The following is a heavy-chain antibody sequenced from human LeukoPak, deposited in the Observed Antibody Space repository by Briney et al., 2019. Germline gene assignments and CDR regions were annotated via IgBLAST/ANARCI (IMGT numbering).Heavy chain of an antibody. CDR3: AREVRDGYNPYFDY. J-gene: IGHJ4*02. D-gene: IGHD5-24*01. CDR1: GGTFSSYA. CDR2: IIPIFGIA. Sequence: SVKVSCKASGGTFSSYAISWVRQAPGQGLEWMGRIIPIFGIANYAQKFQGRVTVTADKSTSTAYMELSSLRSEDTAVYYWAREVRDGYNPYFDYWGQGTLVTVSS. V-gene: IGHV1-69*04.